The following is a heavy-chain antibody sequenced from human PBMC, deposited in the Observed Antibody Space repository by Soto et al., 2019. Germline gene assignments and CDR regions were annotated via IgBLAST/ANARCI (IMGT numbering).Heavy chain of an antibody. CDR1: GFTFSSYA. V-gene: IGHV3-23*01. CDR3: AHIAAQLRYYYGMDV. CDR2: ISGSGGST. D-gene: IGHD6-6*01. Sequence: EVQLLESGGGLVQPGGSLRLSCAASGFTFSSYAMSWVRQAPGKGLEWVSAISGSGGSTYYADSVKGRFTFSRDNSKNTLYLQMNSLRAEDTAVYYCAHIAAQLRYYYGMDVWGQGTTVTVSS. J-gene: IGHJ6*02.